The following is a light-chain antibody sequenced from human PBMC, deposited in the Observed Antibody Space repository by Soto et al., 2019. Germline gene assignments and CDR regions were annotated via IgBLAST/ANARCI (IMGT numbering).Light chain of an antibody. Sequence: QSVLTQPPSASGTPGQRVTISCSGSSSNIGSNYVYWYQQLPGTAPKLLIYSNNQRPSGVPDRFSGSKSGTSASLAISGLRSEDEADYYCAAWGDSLSGWVFGGGTQLTAL. CDR1: SSNIGSNY. CDR3: AAWGDSLSGWV. J-gene: IGLJ3*02. CDR2: SNN. V-gene: IGLV1-47*02.